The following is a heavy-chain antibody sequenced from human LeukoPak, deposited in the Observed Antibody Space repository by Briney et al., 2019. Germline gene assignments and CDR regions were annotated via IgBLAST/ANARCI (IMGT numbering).Heavy chain of an antibody. CDR1: DYSISSGYY. V-gene: IGHV4-38-2*02. D-gene: IGHD2-15*01. Sequence: PSETLSLTCSVSDYSISSGYYWSWIRQPPGKGLEWIGEINHSGSTNYNPSLKSRVTISVDTSKNQFSLKLSSVTAADTAVYYCAGHGPSDIVVVVADRWFDPWGQGTLVTVSS. CDR2: INHSGST. CDR3: AGHGPSDIVVVVADRWFDP. J-gene: IGHJ5*02.